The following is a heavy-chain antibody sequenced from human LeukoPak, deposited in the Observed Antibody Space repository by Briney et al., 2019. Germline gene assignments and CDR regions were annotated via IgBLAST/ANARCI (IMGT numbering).Heavy chain of an antibody. Sequence: VASVTVSCTASGGTFSSYAISWVRQAPGQGLEWMGGIIPIFGTANYAQKFQGRVTITADESTSTAYMELSSLRSEDTAVYYCARLDRDYFDYWGQGTLVTVSS. D-gene: IGHD3-22*01. CDR2: IIPIFGTA. V-gene: IGHV1-69*01. CDR1: GGTFSSYA. CDR3: ARLDRDYFDY. J-gene: IGHJ4*02.